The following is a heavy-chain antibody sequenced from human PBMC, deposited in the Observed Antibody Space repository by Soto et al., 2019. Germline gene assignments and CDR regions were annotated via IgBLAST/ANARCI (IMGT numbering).Heavy chain of an antibody. V-gene: IGHV3-30*18. J-gene: IGHJ4*02. D-gene: IGHD6-6*01. CDR1: GFTFSSYG. CDR2: ISYDGSNK. Sequence: QVQLVESGGGVVQPGRSLRLSCAASGFTFSSYGMHWVRQAPGKGLEWVAVISYDGSNKYYADSVKGRFTISRDNSKNTLYPQMKSLRAEDTAVYYCAKSSQKPVARPFDYWGQGTLVTVSS. CDR3: AKSSQKPVARPFDY.